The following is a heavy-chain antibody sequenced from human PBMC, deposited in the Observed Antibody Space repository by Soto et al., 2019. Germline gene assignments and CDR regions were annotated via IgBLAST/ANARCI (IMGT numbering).Heavy chain of an antibody. J-gene: IGHJ6*02. CDR2: IYQSGST. V-gene: IGHV4-30-2*01. D-gene: IGHD3-3*01. Sequence: QLQLQESGSGLVKPSQTLSLTCAVSGVSISSDGYSWSWIRQPPGKGLEWIGFIYQSGSTYYNPSLTXRXTXSXXRSKNQFSLKLTSVTAADTAVYYCARAYYDFWTSYHYGMDVWGQGTTVTVSS. CDR3: ARAYYDFWTSYHYGMDV. CDR1: GVSISSDGYS.